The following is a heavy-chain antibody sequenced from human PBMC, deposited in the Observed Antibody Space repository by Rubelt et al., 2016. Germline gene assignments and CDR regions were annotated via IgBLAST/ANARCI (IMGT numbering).Heavy chain of an antibody. D-gene: IGHD3-22*01. J-gene: IGHJ4*02. V-gene: IGHV1-18*01. CDR2: ISAYNGNT. Sequence: QVQLVQSGAEVKKPGSSVKVSCKASGGTSSSYAISWVRQAPGQGLEWMGWISAYNGNTNYAQKLQGGVTMATDTSTSTAYMELRGLRSDDTAVYYCARVSSGYYYFDYWGQGTLVTVSS. CDR1: GGTSSSYA. CDR3: ARVSSGYYYFDY.